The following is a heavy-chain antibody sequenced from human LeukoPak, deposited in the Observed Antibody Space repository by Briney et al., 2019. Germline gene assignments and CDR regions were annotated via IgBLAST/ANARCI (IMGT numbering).Heavy chain of an antibody. CDR2: FSYSGST. CDR1: GASISSSSYY. V-gene: IGHV4-39*07. D-gene: IGHD2-2*01. J-gene: IGHJ4*02. CDR3: ERIGLGSSEDY. Sequence: SETLSLTCSVSGASISSSSYYWGWIRQPPGTGLEWIGSFSYSGSTYYNSSLKSRVTISVDTSNNQFSLRLNSVTAADTAVYYCERIGLGSSEDYWGQGTLVTVSS.